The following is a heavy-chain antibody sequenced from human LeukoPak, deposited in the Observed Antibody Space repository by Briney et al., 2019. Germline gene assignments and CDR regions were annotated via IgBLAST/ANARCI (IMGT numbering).Heavy chain of an antibody. Sequence: EGSLRLSCAASTFTFSTYWMNWVRQVPGKGLVRLSRISNDGRSTSYADSVKGRFTISRDNAKNTLYLQMNSLRAEDTAVYYCAREDSTTVTFYFDYWGLGTMVAVSS. J-gene: IGHJ4*02. V-gene: IGHV3-74*01. D-gene: IGHD4-11*01. CDR3: AREDSTTVTFYFDY. CDR1: TFTFSTYW. CDR2: ISNDGRST.